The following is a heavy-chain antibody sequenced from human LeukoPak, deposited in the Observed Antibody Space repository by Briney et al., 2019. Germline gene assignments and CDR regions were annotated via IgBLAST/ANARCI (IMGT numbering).Heavy chain of an antibody. J-gene: IGHJ6*04. Sequence: SETLPLTCSVSDGSVSSADFYWSWIRQHPGKGLEWIGHIHYSGRTYYNPSLKSRVAISLDTSKNQFSLKLGSVTAADTAVNYCARDRYSGYDWDFYYYGMDVWGKGTTVTVSS. CDR3: ARDRYSGYDWDFYYYGMDV. CDR1: DGSVSSADFY. V-gene: IGHV4-31*03. D-gene: IGHD5-12*01. CDR2: IHYSGRT.